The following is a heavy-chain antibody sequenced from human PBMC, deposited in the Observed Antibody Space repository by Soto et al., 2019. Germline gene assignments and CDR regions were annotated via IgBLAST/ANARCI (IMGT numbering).Heavy chain of an antibody. Sequence: NMAITFTVSGGSIRSGDYYWSWHSQPPGKGLEWIGYIYYSGSTYYNPSLKSRVTISVDTSKNQFSLKLSSVTAADTAVYYCAMTIAARDFDYWGQGTLVYVSS. D-gene: IGHD6-6*01. CDR3: AMTIAARDFDY. V-gene: IGHV4-30-4*01. J-gene: IGHJ4*02. CDR1: GGSIRSGDYY. CDR2: IYYSGST.